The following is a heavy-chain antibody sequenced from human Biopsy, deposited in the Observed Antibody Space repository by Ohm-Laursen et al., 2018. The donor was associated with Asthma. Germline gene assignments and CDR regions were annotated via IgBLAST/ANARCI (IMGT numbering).Heavy chain of an antibody. CDR1: GFAVSRDH. CDR2: IYSGGTP. V-gene: IGHV3-53*01. CDR3: ARGDSSNWSHYYFDY. J-gene: IGHJ4*02. D-gene: IGHD3-22*01. Sequence: SLRLSRTASGFAVSRDHMFWVRQAPGKGLEWVSVIYSGGTPHTADSVRGRFTISRDYSKNTLYLQMHSLRAEDTAVYYCARGDSSNWSHYYFDYWGQGTLVTVSS.